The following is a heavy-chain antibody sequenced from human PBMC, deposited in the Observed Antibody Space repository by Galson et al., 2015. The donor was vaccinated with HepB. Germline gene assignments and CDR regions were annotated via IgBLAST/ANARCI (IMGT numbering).Heavy chain of an antibody. V-gene: IGHV3-7*03. J-gene: IGHJ4*02. CDR2: IKQDGSEK. Sequence: SLRLSCAASGFTFSSYWMSWVRQAPGKGLEWVANIKQDGSEKYYVDSVKGRFTISRDNAKNSLYLQMNSLRAEDTALYYCARDPEEYSGYDFEGFYFDYWGQGTLVTVSS. CDR3: ARDPEEYSGYDFEGFYFDY. D-gene: IGHD5-12*01. CDR1: GFTFSSYW.